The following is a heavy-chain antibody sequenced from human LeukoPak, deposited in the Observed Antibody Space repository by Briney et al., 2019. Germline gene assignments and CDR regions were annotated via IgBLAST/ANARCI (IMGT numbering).Heavy chain of an antibody. CDR3: ATGAGPNTGYYFDY. CDR1: GFTFSSYS. CDR2: ISSSSSYI. J-gene: IGHJ4*02. Sequence: GGSLRLSCAASGFTFSSYSVNWVRQAPGKGLEWVASISSSSSYIYYADSVKGRFTISRDNAKNSLYLQMNSVRAEDTAVYYCATGAGPNTGYYFDYWGQGTLVTVSS. D-gene: IGHD6-13*01. V-gene: IGHV3-21*01.